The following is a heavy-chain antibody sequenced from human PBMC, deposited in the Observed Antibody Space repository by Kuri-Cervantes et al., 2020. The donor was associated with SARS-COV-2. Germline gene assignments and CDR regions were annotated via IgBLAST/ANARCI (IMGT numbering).Heavy chain of an antibody. Sequence: GESLKISCAASGFTFSDYYMSWIRQAPGKGLEWVSVISASGASTYYADSVKGRFTISRDNSKNTLYLQMNSLRAEDTAVYYCAKVGTSIAVSGCFDYWGQGTLVTVSS. CDR1: GFTFSDYY. V-gene: IGHV3-23*01. J-gene: IGHJ4*02. CDR3: AKVGTSIAVSGCFDY. CDR2: ISASGAST. D-gene: IGHD6-19*01.